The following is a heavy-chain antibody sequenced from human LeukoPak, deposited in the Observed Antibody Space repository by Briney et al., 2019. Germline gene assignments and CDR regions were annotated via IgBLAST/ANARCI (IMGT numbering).Heavy chain of an antibody. Sequence: SETLSLTCAVYGGSFSGHYWSWIRQAPGKGLEWIGEINHSGSTNYNPSLKSRVTISVDTSKNQFSLRLSSMTAADTAVYYCASIRLLGYNYYSGYSLDTFDVWGQGTMVTVSS. CDR3: ASIRLLGYNYYSGYSLDTFDV. CDR1: GGSFSGHY. CDR2: INHSGST. V-gene: IGHV4-34*01. D-gene: IGHD3-3*01. J-gene: IGHJ3*01.